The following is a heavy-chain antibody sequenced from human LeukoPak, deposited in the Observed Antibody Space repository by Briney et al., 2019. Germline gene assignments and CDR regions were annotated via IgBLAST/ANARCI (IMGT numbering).Heavy chain of an antibody. V-gene: IGHV3-53*01. D-gene: IGHD2-21*01. CDR1: GFTVSSNY. CDR2: IYSGGST. Sequence: PGGSLRLSCAASGFTVSSNYMTWVRQAPGKGLEWVSVIYSGGSTYYADSVKGRFTISRDNSKNTLYLQMNSLRAEDTAVYYCARGGVSETYCGGDCFDYWGQGTLVTVSS. CDR3: ARGGVSETYCGGDCFDY. J-gene: IGHJ4*02.